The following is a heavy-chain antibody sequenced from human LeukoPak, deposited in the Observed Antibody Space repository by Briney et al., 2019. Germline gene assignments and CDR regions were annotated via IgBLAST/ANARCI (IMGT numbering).Heavy chain of an antibody. CDR1: GDSVSSNSAA. Sequence: SQTLSLTCAISGDSVSSNSAAWNWIRQSPSRGLEWLGRTYYRSKWYNDYAVSVESRITINPDTSKNQFSLQLNSATPEDTAVYYCAREDIVVVPAAILYDYWGQGTLVTVSS. J-gene: IGHJ4*02. V-gene: IGHV6-1*01. CDR3: AREDIVVVPAAILYDY. D-gene: IGHD2-2*01. CDR2: TYYRSKWYN.